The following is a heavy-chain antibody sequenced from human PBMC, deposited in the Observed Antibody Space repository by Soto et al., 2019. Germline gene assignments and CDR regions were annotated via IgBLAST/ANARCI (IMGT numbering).Heavy chain of an antibody. D-gene: IGHD1-26*01. V-gene: IGHV3-30*18. CDR3: AKLKSGSYLTYPDY. J-gene: IGHJ4*02. Sequence: PGGSLRLSCAASGFTFSSYGMHWVRQAPGKGLEWVAVISYDGSNKYYADSVKGRFTISRDNSKNTLYLQMNSLRAEDTAVYYCAKLKSGSYLTYPDYWGQGTLVTVSS. CDR1: GFTFSSYG. CDR2: ISYDGSNK.